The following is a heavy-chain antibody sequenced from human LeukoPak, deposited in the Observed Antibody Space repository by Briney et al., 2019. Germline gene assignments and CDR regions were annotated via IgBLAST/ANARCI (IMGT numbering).Heavy chain of an antibody. CDR2: TTGSGATT. J-gene: IGHJ2*01. CDR3: ARSWYFDL. Sequence: PGGSLRLSCAASGFTFSSYVMTWVRQAPGKGLEWVTTTTGSGATTDYADFVKGRFTISRDNSKNTLSLQMNSLRAEDRAVYYCARSWYFDLWGRGTLVTVSS. V-gene: IGHV3-23*01. CDR1: GFTFSSYV.